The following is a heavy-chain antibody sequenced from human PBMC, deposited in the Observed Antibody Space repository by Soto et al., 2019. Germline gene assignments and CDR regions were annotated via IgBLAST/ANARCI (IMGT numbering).Heavy chain of an antibody. D-gene: IGHD2-21*02. CDR1: GFTFSSYA. Sequence: LRLSCAASGFTFSSYAMSWVRQAPGKGLEWVSAISGSGDSTYYADSVKGRFTISRDNSKNTLYLQMNSLRAEDTAVYYCAKGDGVVVTPYDIWGQGTMVTVSS. CDR2: ISGSGDST. V-gene: IGHV3-23*01. J-gene: IGHJ3*02. CDR3: AKGDGVVVTPYDI.